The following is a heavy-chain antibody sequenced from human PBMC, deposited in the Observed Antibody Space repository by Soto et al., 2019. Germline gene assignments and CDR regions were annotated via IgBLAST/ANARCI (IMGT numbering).Heavy chain of an antibody. CDR3: ARGAYCRSTNCYGGFDY. J-gene: IGHJ4*02. V-gene: IGHV4-34*01. CDR1: SGSFSDYY. Sequence: PSQTLSLTCAVYSGSFSDYYWTWIRQPPGKGLEWIGEINHSGRANYNPSLKSRVTMSVDTSKNQFSLNLSSVTAADTAVYYCARGAYCRSTNCYGGFDYWGQGTLVTVSS. D-gene: IGHD2-2*01. CDR2: INHSGRA.